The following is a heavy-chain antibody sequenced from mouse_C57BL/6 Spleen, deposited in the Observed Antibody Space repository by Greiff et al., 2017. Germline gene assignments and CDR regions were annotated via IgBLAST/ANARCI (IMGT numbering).Heavy chain of an antibody. CDR1: GYTFTDYY. J-gene: IGHJ4*01. Sequence: QVQLQQSGAELVRPGASVKLSCKASGYTFTDYYINWVKQRPGQGLEWIARIYPGSGNTYYNEKFKGKATLTAEKSSSTAYMQLSSLTSEDSAVYFCARDYSNHAMDYWGQGTSVTVSS. CDR2: IYPGSGNT. V-gene: IGHV1-76*01. D-gene: IGHD2-5*01. CDR3: ARDYSNHAMDY.